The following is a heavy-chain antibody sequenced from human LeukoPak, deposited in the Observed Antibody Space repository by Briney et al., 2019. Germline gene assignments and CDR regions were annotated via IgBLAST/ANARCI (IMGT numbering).Heavy chain of an antibody. Sequence: GGSLRLSCAASGFTFSSYVMSWVRQAPGKGLEWVPGIIGSGVSTYYADPVKGRFTISRDNSKNTLYLRMDSLRAEDTAVYYCAKGLDPSGYSFFDSWGQGTLVTVSS. CDR3: AKGLDPSGYSFFDS. J-gene: IGHJ4*02. V-gene: IGHV3-23*01. CDR1: GFTFSSYV. CDR2: IIGSGVST. D-gene: IGHD3-22*01.